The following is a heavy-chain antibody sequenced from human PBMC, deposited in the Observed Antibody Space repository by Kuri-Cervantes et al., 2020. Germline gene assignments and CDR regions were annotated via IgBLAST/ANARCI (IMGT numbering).Heavy chain of an antibody. CDR1: GFTFSSYA. V-gene: IGHV3-23*01. CDR2: NSGSGGST. Sequence: GGSLRLSCAASGFTFSSYAMSWVRQAPGKGLEWVSANSGSGGSTYYGDSVKGRFTISRDNSKNTLYLQMNSLRAEDTAVYYCAKVLAVVGGGELDDWGQGTLVTVSS. CDR3: AKVLAVVGGGELDD. D-gene: IGHD6-19*01. J-gene: IGHJ4*02.